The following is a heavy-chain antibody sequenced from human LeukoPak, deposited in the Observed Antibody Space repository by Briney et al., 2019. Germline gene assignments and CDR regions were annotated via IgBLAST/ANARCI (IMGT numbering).Heavy chain of an antibody. CDR1: GSTFSSYW. CDR2: INSDGSST. J-gene: IGHJ4*02. V-gene: IGHV3-74*01. Sequence: GGSLRLSCAASGSTFSSYWMHWVRQAPGKGLVWVSRINSDGSSTSYADSVKGRFTISRDNAKNTLYLQMNSLRAEDTAVYYCARVKYDFWSGEDYFDYWGQGTLVTVSS. CDR3: ARVKYDFWSGEDYFDY. D-gene: IGHD3-3*01.